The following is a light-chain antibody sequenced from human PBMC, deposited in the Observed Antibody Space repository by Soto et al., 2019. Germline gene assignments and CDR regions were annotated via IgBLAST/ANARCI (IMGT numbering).Light chain of an antibody. V-gene: IGKV1-6*01. CDR1: QGIRHY. CDR3: LQDYNYPLT. CDR2: AAS. J-gene: IGKJ4*01. Sequence: AIQMTQSPSSLSASVGDRVTITCRASQGIRHYLGWYQQKPGKAPKLLIYAASSLQSGVPSRFSGSGSGTDSTLTISSLQPEEFATYYCLQDYNYPLTFGGGTKVEIK.